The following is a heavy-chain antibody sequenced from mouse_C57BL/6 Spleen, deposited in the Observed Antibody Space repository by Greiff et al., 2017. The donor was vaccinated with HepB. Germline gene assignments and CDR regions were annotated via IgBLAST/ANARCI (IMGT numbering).Heavy chain of an antibody. CDR3: ARNGNYEGAMDY. CDR1: GYSITSGYY. Sequence: ESGPGLVKPSQSLSLTCSVTGYSITSGYYWNWIRQFPGNKLEWMGYISYDGSNNYNPSLKNRISITRDTSKNQFFLKLNSVTTEDTATYYCARNGNYEGAMDYWGQGTSVTVSS. D-gene: IGHD2-1*01. J-gene: IGHJ4*01. CDR2: ISYDGSN. V-gene: IGHV3-6*01.